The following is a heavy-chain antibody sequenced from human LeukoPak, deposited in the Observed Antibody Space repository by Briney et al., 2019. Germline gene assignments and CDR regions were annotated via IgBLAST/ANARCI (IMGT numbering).Heavy chain of an antibody. D-gene: IGHD1-1*01. V-gene: IGHV4-59*01. J-gene: IGHJ4*02. CDR3: TRVGPSLHWNPDY. CDR1: GGSMSSYY. CDR2: ISYNGKT. Sequence: SETLSLTCTVSGGSMSSYYGMWIRQPPGKGLEWIGSISYNGKTNHNPSLKSRVTISVDTSKNQFSLKLRSVTAADTAVYYCTRVGPSLHWNPDYWGQGTLVTVSS.